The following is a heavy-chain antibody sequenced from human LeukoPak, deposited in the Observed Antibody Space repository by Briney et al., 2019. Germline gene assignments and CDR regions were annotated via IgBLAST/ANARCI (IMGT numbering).Heavy chain of an antibody. D-gene: IGHD4-23*01. J-gene: IGHJ4*02. CDR2: IYYSGST. Sequence: SETLSLTCTVSGGSISSSSYYWGWIRQPPRKGLEWIGSIYYSGSTYYNPSLKSRVTISVDTSKNQFSLKLSSVTAADTAVYYCARQPGGNSSPIDYWGQGTLVTVSP. CDR3: ARQPGGNSSPIDY. CDR1: GGSISSSSYY. V-gene: IGHV4-39*01.